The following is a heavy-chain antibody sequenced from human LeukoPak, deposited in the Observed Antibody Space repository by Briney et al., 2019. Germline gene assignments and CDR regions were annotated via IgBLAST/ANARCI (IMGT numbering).Heavy chain of an antibody. CDR2: ISAYTGSS. J-gene: IGHJ4*02. Sequence: GASVKVSCKASGDTFSNFPVSWVRQAPGQGLEWMGWISAYTGSSNFAEKLQGRVTMTTDTSTTTAYMELRSLRSGDTAVYYCARGGDGYRIDYWGQGTLVTVSS. CDR1: GDTFSNFP. V-gene: IGHV1-18*01. CDR3: ARGGDGYRIDY. D-gene: IGHD5-24*01.